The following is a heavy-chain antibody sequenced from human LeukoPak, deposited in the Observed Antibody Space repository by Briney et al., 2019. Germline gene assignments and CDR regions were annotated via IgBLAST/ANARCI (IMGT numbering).Heavy chain of an antibody. J-gene: IGHJ4*02. V-gene: IGHV3-23*01. CDR2: MSGSGSST. Sequence: GGSLRLSCAASGFTFKTYAMNWVRQVPGKGPEWVSSMSGSGSSTDYADSVKGRFTISRDNSKNTLYLQMNSLRAEDTAVYYCAKDPFNYYDSSGYAPSGYWGQGTLVTVSS. D-gene: IGHD3-22*01. CDR3: AKDPFNYYDSSGYAPSGY. CDR1: GFTFKTYA.